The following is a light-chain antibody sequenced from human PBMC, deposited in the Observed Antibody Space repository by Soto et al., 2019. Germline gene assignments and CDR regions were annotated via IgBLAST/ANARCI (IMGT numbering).Light chain of an antibody. J-gene: IGLJ2*01. V-gene: IGLV2-14*03. CDR2: DVS. CDR3: SSYTSSSTQLI. CDR1: SSDVGDYNY. Sequence: QSVLTQPASVSGSPGQSITISCTGTSSDVGDYNYVSWYQQHPGKAPKLMIYDVSNRPSGVSNRFSGSKSGNTASLTISGLQTEDEADYYCSSYTSSSTQLIFGGGTKVTVL.